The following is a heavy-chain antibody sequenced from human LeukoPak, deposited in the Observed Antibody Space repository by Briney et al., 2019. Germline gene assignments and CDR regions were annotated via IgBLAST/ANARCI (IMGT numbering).Heavy chain of an antibody. J-gene: IGHJ6*03. CDR1: GIIFNSHS. CDR2: ISSTSSYI. V-gene: IGHV3-21*01. CDR3: ARSSGWYHRGPDYYYYYMDV. D-gene: IGHD6-19*01. Sequence: GGSLRLSCAASGIIFNSHSMNWVRQAPGNGLEWVSSISSTSSYIYYADSVKSRFTISRDNAKNSLYLQMNSLRAEDTAVYYCARSSGWYHRGPDYYYYYMDVWGKGTTVTVS.